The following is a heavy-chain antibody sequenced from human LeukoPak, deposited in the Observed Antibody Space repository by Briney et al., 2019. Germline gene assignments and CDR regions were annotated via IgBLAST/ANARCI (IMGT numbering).Heavy chain of an antibody. Sequence: PSETLSLTCTVSVGSISSDYWSWIRQPPGKGLEWIGYIYYSGSTNYNPSLKSRVTISVDTSKNQFSLKLSSVTAADTAVYYCARVGYRYGFFDYWGQGTLVTVSS. CDR1: VGSISSDY. CDR3: ARVGYRYGFFDY. V-gene: IGHV4-59*01. J-gene: IGHJ4*02. D-gene: IGHD5-18*01. CDR2: IYYSGST.